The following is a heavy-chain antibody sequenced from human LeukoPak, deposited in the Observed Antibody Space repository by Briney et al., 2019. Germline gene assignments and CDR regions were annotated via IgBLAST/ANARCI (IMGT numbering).Heavy chain of an antibody. CDR2: IYTSGST. D-gene: IGHD6-19*01. V-gene: IGHV4-61*02. CDR1: GGSISSGSYY. CDR3: AREAKWLAPNDAFDI. J-gene: IGHJ3*02. Sequence: SETLSLTCTVSGGSISSGSYYWSWIRQPAGKGLEWIGRIYTSGSTNYNPSLKSRVTISVDTSKTQFSLKLSSVTAADTAVYYCAREAKWLAPNDAFDIWGQETMVTVSS.